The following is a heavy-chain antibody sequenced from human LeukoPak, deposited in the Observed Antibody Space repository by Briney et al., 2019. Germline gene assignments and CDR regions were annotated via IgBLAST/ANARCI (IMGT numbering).Heavy chain of an antibody. CDR2: ISWNSGSI. Sequence: GGSLRLSCAASGFTFSSYSINWVRQARGKGREWVSGISWNSGSIVYADSVKGRFTISRDNAKNSLYLQMNSLRAEDTALYYCAKDIFTMVRGVVDYWGQGTLVTVSS. CDR3: AKDIFTMVRGVVDY. CDR1: GFTFSSYS. V-gene: IGHV3-9*01. D-gene: IGHD3-10*01. J-gene: IGHJ4*02.